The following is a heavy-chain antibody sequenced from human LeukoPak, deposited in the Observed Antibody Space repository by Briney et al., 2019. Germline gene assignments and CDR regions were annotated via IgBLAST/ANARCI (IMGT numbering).Heavy chain of an antibody. J-gene: IGHJ4*02. Sequence: GGSLRLSCAASGFTFSSYEMNWVRQAPGKGLEWVSYISSSGSTIYYADSVKGRFAISRDNAKNSLYLQMNSLRAEDTAVYYCARDWTGTIDYWGQGTLVTVSS. CDR3: ARDWTGTIDY. V-gene: IGHV3-48*03. CDR2: ISSSGSTI. D-gene: IGHD1-7*01. CDR1: GFTFSSYE.